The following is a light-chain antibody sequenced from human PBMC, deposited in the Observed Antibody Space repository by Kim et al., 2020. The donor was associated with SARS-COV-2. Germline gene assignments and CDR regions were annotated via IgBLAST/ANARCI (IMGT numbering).Light chain of an antibody. CDR1: ALPKQY. CDR2: KDS. J-gene: IGLJ3*02. Sequence: SYELTQPPSVSVSPGQTASITCSGDALPKQYAYWYQQKPGQAPVVVIHKDSERPSGIPERFSGSSSGTTVTVTISGVQAEDEADYYCQSPDSSGTYPLVF. CDR3: QSPDSSGTYPLV. V-gene: IGLV3-25*03.